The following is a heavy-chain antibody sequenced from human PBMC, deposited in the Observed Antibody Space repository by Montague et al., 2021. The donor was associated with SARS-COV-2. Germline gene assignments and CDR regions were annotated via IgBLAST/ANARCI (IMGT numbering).Heavy chain of an antibody. CDR1: GDSVAGNSAS. CDR3: TSGREGNYNVMDV. J-gene: IGHJ6*02. CDR2: TLYRTKWYN. V-gene: IGHV6-1*01. D-gene: IGHD1-1*01. Sequence: CAISGDSVAGNSASWNWHRPSPSTGLDLLCRTLYRTKWYNDYAVSVRGRVTINPDTSKNQFSLQLNSVTPEDTAIYYCTSGREGNYNVMDVWGQGNTVTVS.